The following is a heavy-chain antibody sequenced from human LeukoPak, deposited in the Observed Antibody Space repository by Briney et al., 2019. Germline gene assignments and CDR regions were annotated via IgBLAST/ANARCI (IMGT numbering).Heavy chain of an antibody. Sequence: KTSQTLSLTCAVSGGSISSGGYSWSWIRQPPGKGLEWIGYIYHSGSTYYNPSLKSRVTISVDRSKNQCSLKLSSVTAADTAVYYCARNYSYGLDYWGQGTLVAVSS. J-gene: IGHJ4*02. CDR2: IYHSGST. D-gene: IGHD5-18*01. CDR1: GGSISSGGYS. CDR3: ARNYSYGLDY. V-gene: IGHV4-30-2*01.